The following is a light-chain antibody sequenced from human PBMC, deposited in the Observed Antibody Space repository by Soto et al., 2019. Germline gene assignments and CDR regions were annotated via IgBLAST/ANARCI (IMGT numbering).Light chain of an antibody. Sequence: DTVMTQSPVTLSVSPGEGATLSCRASQTITNNLAWYQQKPGQAPRLLIYGASRRATGVPARFSGSGSGTEFTLTISSLQSEDFAVYYCLHYNNGPRLGQGTKVDIK. J-gene: IGKJ1*01. V-gene: IGKV3-15*01. CDR3: LHYNNGPR. CDR1: QTITNN. CDR2: GAS.